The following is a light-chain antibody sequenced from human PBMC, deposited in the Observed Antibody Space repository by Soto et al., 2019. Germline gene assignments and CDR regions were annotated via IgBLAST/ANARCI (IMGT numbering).Light chain of an antibody. CDR3: QQYGSLIT. CDR1: QSVSSN. Sequence: EIVMPQSPATLSVSPGERSTLSCRASQSVSSNLAWYQQKPGQAPSLLIYGASRRATGIPDRFSGSGSGTEFTLTISSLQSEDFAVYYCQQYGSLITFGQGKRLEIK. J-gene: IGKJ5*01. CDR2: GAS. V-gene: IGKV3D-15*01.